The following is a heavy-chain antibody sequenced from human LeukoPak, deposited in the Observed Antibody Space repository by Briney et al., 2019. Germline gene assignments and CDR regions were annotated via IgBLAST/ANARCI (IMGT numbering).Heavy chain of an antibody. V-gene: IGHV4-4*07. J-gene: IGHJ4*02. CDR1: GGSMNNYY. CDR3: ARVGSDGSYCDF. CDR2: VYATGTT. Sequence: SQTLSLTCSVSGGSMNNYYWSWVRQSAEKGLEWVGHVYATGTTNYNPSLKSRVTMSIDTSKRQFSLKLNYVTATDTAVYYCARVGSDGSYCDFWGQRALVTVSS. D-gene: IGHD1-26*01.